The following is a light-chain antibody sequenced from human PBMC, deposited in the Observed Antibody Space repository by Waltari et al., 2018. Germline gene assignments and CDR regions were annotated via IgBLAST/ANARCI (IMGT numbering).Light chain of an antibody. CDR3: QQRRNWPLT. V-gene: IGKV3-11*01. Sequence: DIVLTQSPATLSLSPGERATLSCRARQCLSNYLAWYQQKPGKAPRLLIYDTSNRATGIPDRFSGSGFGTDFTLTISSLEPEDFAVYYCQQRRNWPLTFGGGTKVEIK. CDR2: DTS. CDR1: QCLSNY. J-gene: IGKJ4*01.